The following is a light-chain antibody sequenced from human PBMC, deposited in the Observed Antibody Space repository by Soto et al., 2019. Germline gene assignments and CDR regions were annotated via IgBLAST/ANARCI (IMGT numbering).Light chain of an antibody. J-gene: IGKJ1*01. CDR1: QSVSSSY. CDR3: QQYGRT. V-gene: IGKV3-20*01. CDR2: GTS. Sequence: EIVLTQSPGTLSLSPGERATLSCRASQSVSSSYLAWYQQKPGQAPRLLIYGTSSRATAIPDRFSGSGSETAFTLTISGLEPEDLAVYYCQQYGRTFGQGTKVEIK.